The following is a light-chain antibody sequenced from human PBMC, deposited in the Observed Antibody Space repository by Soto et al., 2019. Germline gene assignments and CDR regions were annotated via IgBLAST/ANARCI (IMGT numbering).Light chain of an antibody. V-gene: IGKV1-5*03. CDR3: QQYNDNWT. J-gene: IGKJ1*01. Sequence: DLQMTQSPSTLSASVGDRVTITCRASQSVSRWLAWYQQKPGKAPKLLIYKASTLESGVPSRFSGSGSGTEFTIAISSLQPDDSATYYCQQYNDNWTFGQGTKVEIK. CDR1: QSVSRW. CDR2: KAS.